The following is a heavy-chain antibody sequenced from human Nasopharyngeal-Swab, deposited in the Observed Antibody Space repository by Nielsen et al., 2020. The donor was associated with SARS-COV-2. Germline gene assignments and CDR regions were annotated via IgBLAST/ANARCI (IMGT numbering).Heavy chain of an antibody. D-gene: IGHD3-9*01. J-gene: IGHJ4*02. CDR2: INPSGGST. CDR1: GYTFNSYY. Sequence: SVTVSCKASGYTFNSYYIHWVRQAPGQGLEWMGIINPSGGSTSYAQNFQGRVTMTRDPSTSTVYMELGILRSEDTAVNYGARDQRYFGPYYFDYWGQGTLVTVSS. V-gene: IGHV1-46*02. CDR3: ARDQRYFGPYYFDY.